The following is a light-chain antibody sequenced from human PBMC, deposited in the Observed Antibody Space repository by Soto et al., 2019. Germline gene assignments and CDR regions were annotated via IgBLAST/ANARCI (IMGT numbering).Light chain of an antibody. CDR1: SSDVGGYDY. Sequence: QSALTQPASVSGSPGQSITISCTGTSSDVGGYDYVSWYRQHPGKAPKVIIYDVNNRPSGVSSRFSGSKSGNTASLSISGLQAEDEADYYCSSYSSSATNYVFGSGTKVTVL. CDR3: SSYSSSATNYV. J-gene: IGLJ1*01. CDR2: DVN. V-gene: IGLV2-14*03.